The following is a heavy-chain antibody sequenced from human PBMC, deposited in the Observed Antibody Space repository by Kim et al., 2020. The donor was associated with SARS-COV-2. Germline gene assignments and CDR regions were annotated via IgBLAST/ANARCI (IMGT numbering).Heavy chain of an antibody. CDR2: ISRDGGEI. Sequence: GGSLRLSCAASGFTFDDYAIQWVRQVPGKGLEWVSLISRDGGEIKYADSVKGRFTISRDNSKKSVYLQMNSLRSEDTALYYCARGQQWRIKNWGQGTQVTVPA. J-gene: IGHJ4*02. CDR1: GFTFDDYA. V-gene: IGHV3-43*02. CDR3: ARGQQWRIKN. D-gene: IGHD6-19*01.